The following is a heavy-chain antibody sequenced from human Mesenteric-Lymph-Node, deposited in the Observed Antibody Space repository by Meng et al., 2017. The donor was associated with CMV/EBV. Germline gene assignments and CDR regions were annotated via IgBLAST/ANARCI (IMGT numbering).Heavy chain of an antibody. CDR3: ARDHLAD. J-gene: IGHJ4*02. CDR1: EGPFNTYY. V-gene: IGHV1-69*10. Sequence: SVTVSFRASEGPFNTYYISWVRQAPGQGFEWMGAIVPIHGLPHYAQKFQGRVTIFADTSAGTAYMQLGSLRSDDTAVYYCARDHLADWGQGALVTVSS. CDR2: IVPIHGLP.